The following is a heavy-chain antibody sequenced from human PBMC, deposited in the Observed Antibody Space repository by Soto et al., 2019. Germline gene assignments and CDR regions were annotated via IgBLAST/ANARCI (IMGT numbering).Heavy chain of an antibody. J-gene: IGHJ4*02. CDR2: IYYSGST. CDR3: ARDRILEGIDC. Sequence: TSETLSLTCTVSGDSISRYYWSWIRQPPGKGPEWIGYIYYSGSTNYNPSLKSRVTISRDTSKNQFSLKLSSVTAADTAVYYCARDRILEGIDCWGPGALVTVSS. V-gene: IGHV4-59*01. D-gene: IGHD1-1*01. CDR1: GDSISRYY.